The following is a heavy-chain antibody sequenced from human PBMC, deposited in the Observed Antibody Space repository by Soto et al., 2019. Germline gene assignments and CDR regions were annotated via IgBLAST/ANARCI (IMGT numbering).Heavy chain of an antibody. J-gene: IGHJ4*02. CDR2: ISYDGSNE. D-gene: IGHD6-19*01. Sequence: QVQLVESGGGVVQPGRSLRLSCAASGFIFSHCGMHWVRQAPGKGLEWVAVISYDGSNEDYADSVKGRLTISRDNSKNTLYLHMSGLRVEDTAVYYCAKGWYSSGWIDYWGQGTLVTVSS. CDR3: AKGWYSSGWIDY. CDR1: GFIFSHCG. V-gene: IGHV3-30*18.